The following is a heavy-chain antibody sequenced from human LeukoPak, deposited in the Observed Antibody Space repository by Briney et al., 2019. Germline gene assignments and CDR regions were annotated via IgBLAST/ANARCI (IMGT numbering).Heavy chain of an antibody. V-gene: IGHV3-9*01. CDR1: GFTFDDYA. D-gene: IGHD5-18*01. Sequence: GGSLRLSCAASGFTFDDYAMHWVRQAPGKGLEWVSGISWNSGSIGYADSAKGRFTISRDNAKNSLYLQMNSLRAEDTALYYCAKDLSSGDTAMVLYYFDYWGQGTLVTVSS. J-gene: IGHJ4*02. CDR2: ISWNSGSI. CDR3: AKDLSSGDTAMVLYYFDY.